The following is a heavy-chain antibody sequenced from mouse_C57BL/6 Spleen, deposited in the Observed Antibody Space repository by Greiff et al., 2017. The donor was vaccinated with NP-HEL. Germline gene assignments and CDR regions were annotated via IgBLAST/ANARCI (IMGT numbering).Heavy chain of an antibody. CDR1: GFNIKDDY. CDR2: IDPENGDT. CDR3: AMAMDY. J-gene: IGHJ4*01. Sequence: EVQLVESGAELVRPGASVKLSCTASGFNIKDDYVHWVKQRPEQGLEWIGWIDPENGDTEYASKFQGKATLTVDTSSSTAYMELHSLTSEDSAVYFCAMAMDYWGQGTSVTVSS. V-gene: IGHV14-4*01.